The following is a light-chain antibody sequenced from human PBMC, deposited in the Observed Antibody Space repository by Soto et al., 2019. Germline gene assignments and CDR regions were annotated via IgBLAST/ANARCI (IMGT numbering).Light chain of an antibody. Sequence: QSALTQPASVSGSPGQSITISCTGTSSDVGAYDFVSWYQQHPGKAPKYLIYEVSNRPSGVSDLFSGSKSVTTASLTSAGRQAEDEADYYFSSYATTDPDVFGTGTKLTVL. V-gene: IGLV2-14*01. J-gene: IGLJ1*01. CDR1: SSDVGAYDF. CDR2: EVS. CDR3: SSYATTDPDV.